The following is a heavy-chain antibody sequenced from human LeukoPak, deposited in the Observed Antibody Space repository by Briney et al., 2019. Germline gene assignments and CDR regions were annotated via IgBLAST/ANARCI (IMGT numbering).Heavy chain of an antibody. CDR1: GFTFSSYS. CDR3: ARGYGDYYFDY. D-gene: IGHD5-18*01. V-gene: IGHV3-21*01. J-gene: IGHJ4*02. Sequence: GGSLRLSCAASGFTFSSYSMNWVRQAPGKGLEWVSSISSSSSYIYYADPVKGRFPISRDNAKNSLYLQMNSLRAEDTAVYYCARGYGDYYFDYWGQGTLVTVSS. CDR2: ISSSSSYI.